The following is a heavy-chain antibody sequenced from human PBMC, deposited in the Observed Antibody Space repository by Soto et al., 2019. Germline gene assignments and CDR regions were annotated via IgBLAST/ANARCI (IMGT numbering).Heavy chain of an antibody. V-gene: IGHV3-7*03. CDR2: ISEAGSEI. J-gene: IGHJ6*04. CDR1: GYTCSRCW. Sequence: SLRLSTAASGYTCSRCWLPLARQSPRKWLEWVANISEAGSEIHYEDSVKGRFTISRENEKSSLYLQMKSLRAEDTGVYYCAREQITVTTVIYCYGKDVWGKGTTVTGTS. D-gene: IGHD4-4*01. CDR3: AREQITVTTVIYCYGKDV.